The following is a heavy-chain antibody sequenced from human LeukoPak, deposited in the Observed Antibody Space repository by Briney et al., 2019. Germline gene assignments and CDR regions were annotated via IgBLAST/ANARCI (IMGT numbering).Heavy chain of an antibody. CDR2: IYYGGNT. CDR1: GDSVSSSNYY. D-gene: IGHD3-22*01. V-gene: IGHV4-61*01. J-gene: IGHJ6*02. CDR3: ARGEYYYDSSGYHGVYYYYGMDV. Sequence: SETLSLTCAVSGDSVSSSNYYWSWIRQPPGKGLEWIGYIYYGGNTNYNPSLQSQVTISVDTSKSQFSLKLSSVTAADTAVYYCARGEYYYDSSGYHGVYYYYGMDVWGQGTTVTVSS.